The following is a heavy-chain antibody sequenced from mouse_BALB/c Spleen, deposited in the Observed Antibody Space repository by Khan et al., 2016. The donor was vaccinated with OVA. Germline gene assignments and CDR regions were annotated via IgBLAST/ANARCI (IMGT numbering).Heavy chain of an antibody. Sequence: EVQLQESGPGLVKPSQSLSLTCTVTGYSITSGYGWNWIRQFPGNKLEWMGYISYSGSTNYNPSLKSRISITRNTSKNQFFLKLNSVTTEDTATYYCARTARIKYWGQGTTLTVSS. CDR2: ISYSGST. CDR3: ARTARIKY. J-gene: IGHJ2*01. V-gene: IGHV3-2*02. CDR1: GYSITSGYG. D-gene: IGHD1-2*01.